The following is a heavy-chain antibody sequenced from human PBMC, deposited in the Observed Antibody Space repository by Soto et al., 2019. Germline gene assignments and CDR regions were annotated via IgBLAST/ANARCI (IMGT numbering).Heavy chain of an antibody. CDR1: GFTFSSYS. CDR2: ISRSSSYI. J-gene: IGHJ6*02. V-gene: IGHV3-21*01. D-gene: IGHD3-16*02. CDR3: ARDAMITFGGVIAIPTYYYYGMDV. Sequence: GGSLRLSCAASGFTFSSYSMNWVRQAPGKGLEWVSSISRSSSYIYYADSVKGRFTISRDNAKNSLYLQMNSLRAEDTAVYYCARDAMITFGGVIAIPTYYYYGMDVWGQGTTVTVSS.